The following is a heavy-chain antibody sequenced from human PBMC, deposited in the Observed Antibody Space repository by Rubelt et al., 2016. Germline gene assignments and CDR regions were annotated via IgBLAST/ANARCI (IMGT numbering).Heavy chain of an antibody. J-gene: IGHJ4*02. V-gene: IGHV3-48*04. CDR1: GFTFSSYN. CDR3: ARDPADY. CDR2: ISLRSSHI. Sequence: EVQLVESGGGLVQPGGSLRLSCEASGFTFSSYNMNWVRQAPGKGLEWVSYISLRSSHISYAASVKGRFTISRDNAKNLLYLQMNSLRPEETAIYYCARDPADYWGQGTLVTVSS.